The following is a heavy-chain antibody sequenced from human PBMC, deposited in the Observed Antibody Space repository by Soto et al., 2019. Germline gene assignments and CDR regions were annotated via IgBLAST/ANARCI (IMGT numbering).Heavy chain of an antibody. CDR3: AGECSGGSCKP. J-gene: IGHJ4*02. CDR1: GGTFSSYT. D-gene: IGHD2-15*01. Sequence: QVQLVQSGAEVKKPGSSVKVSCKASGGTFSSYTISWVRQAPGQGLEWMGRIIPILGIANYAQKFQGRVTITAEKSTSTAYMELSSLRSEDTAVYYSAGECSGGSCKPWGQGTLVTVSS. CDR2: IIPILGIA. V-gene: IGHV1-69*02.